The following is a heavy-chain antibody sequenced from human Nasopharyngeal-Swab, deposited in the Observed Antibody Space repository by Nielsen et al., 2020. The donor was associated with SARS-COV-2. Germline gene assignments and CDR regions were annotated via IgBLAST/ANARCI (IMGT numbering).Heavy chain of an antibody. CDR3: ARDCSGGSCYSVVDDAFDI. Sequence: GRQAPGKGREGGSSISSSSSYIYYADSVKGRFTISRDNAKNSLYLQMNSLRAEDTAVYYCARDCSGGSCYSVVDDAFDIWGQGTMVTVSS. CDR2: ISSSSSYI. D-gene: IGHD2-15*01. V-gene: IGHV3-21*01. J-gene: IGHJ3*02.